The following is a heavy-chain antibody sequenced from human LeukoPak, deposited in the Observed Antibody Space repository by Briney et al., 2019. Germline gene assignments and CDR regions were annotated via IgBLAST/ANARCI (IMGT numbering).Heavy chain of an antibody. CDR1: GGSISSYY. CDR2: IYYSGST. Sequence: SETLSLTCTVSGGSISSYYWSWIRQPPGKGLEWIGYIYYSGSTNYNPSLKSRVTISVDTSKNQFSLKLSSVTAADTAVYYCARDSKRNYFDIWGQGTMVTASS. D-gene: IGHD5-24*01. J-gene: IGHJ3*02. CDR3: ARDSKRNYFDI. V-gene: IGHV4-59*01.